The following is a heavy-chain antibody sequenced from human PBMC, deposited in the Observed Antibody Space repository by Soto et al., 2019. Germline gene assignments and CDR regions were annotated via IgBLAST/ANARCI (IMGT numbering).Heavy chain of an antibody. CDR3: ARGIAASPVLAAGPWGV. D-gene: IGHD6-6*01. CDR1: GFTFSSYG. V-gene: IGHV3-33*01. J-gene: IGHJ4*02. Sequence: QVQLVESGGGVVQPGRSLRLSCAASGFTFSSYGMHWVRQAPGKGLEWVAVIWYDGSNKYYADSVKGRLTISRDNSKNTLYLQMNSLRAEDTAVYYCARGIAASPVLAAGPWGVWGQGTLVTVSS. CDR2: IWYDGSNK.